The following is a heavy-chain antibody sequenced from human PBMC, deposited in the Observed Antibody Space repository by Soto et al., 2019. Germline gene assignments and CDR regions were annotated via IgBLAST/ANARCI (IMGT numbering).Heavy chain of an antibody. Sequence: SVKVSCKASGGTFSSYAISWVRQAPGQGLEWMGGIIPIFGTANYAQKFQGRVTITADKSTSTAYMELSSLRSEDTAVYYCARKTYYYDSSGLLGGYYFDYWGQGTLVTVSS. D-gene: IGHD3-22*01. CDR2: IIPIFGTA. CDR1: GGTFSSYA. V-gene: IGHV1-69*06. CDR3: ARKTYYYDSSGLLGGYYFDY. J-gene: IGHJ4*02.